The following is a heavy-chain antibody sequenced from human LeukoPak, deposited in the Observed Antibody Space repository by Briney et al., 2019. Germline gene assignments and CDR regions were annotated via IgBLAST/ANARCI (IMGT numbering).Heavy chain of an antibody. CDR1: GGSISSSSYY. J-gene: IGHJ4*02. Sequence: SETLSLTCTVSGGSISSSSYYWGWIRQPPGKGLEWIGSIYYSGSTYYNPSLKSRVTISVDTSKNQFSLKLSSVTAADTAVYYCARQTGKGIRFLTGPSLEFDYWGQGTLVTVSS. D-gene: IGHD3-3*01. CDR2: IYYSGST. CDR3: ARQTGKGIRFLTGPSLEFDY. V-gene: IGHV4-39*01.